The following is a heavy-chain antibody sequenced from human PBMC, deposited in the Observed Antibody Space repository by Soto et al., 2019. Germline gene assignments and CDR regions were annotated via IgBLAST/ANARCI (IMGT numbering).Heavy chain of an antibody. CDR3: AGAMVFLVRGSQPEKYGMDV. Sequence: ASVKVSCKASGGNFSSYAISWVRQAPGQGLEWMGGIIPIFGTANYAQKFQGRVTITADESTSTAYMELSSLRSEDTAVYYCAGAMVFLVRGSQPEKYGMDVWGQGTTVTVSS. CDR2: IIPIFGTA. CDR1: GGNFSSYA. J-gene: IGHJ6*02. D-gene: IGHD3-10*01. V-gene: IGHV1-69*13.